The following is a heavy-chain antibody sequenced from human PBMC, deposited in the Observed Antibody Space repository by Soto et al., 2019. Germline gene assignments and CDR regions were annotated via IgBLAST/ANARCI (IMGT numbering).Heavy chain of an antibody. D-gene: IGHD3-10*01. CDR3: AKKWFGELSPFDY. Sequence: EGQLLESGGGLVQPGGSLRLSCAASGFTFSSYAMSWVRQAPGKGLEWVSNIGGRGGSTFYADSVKGRFTISSDNSKSTLYMQMNSLRAEDTAVYYCAKKWFGELSPFDYWGQGTLVTVSS. CDR1: GFTFSSYA. J-gene: IGHJ4*02. CDR2: IGGRGGST. V-gene: IGHV3-23*01.